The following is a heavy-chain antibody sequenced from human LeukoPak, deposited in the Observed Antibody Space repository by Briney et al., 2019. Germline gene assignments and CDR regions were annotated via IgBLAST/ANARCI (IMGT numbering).Heavy chain of an antibody. CDR1: GFTFDDYA. V-gene: IGHV3-9*01. J-gene: IGHJ5*02. Sequence: GGSLRLSCAASGFTFDDYAMHWVRQAPGKGQEWVSGISWNSGSIGYADSVKGRFTISRDNAKNSLYLQMNSLRAEDTALYYCAKGPPYYDSSPWGQGTLVTVSS. CDR2: ISWNSGSI. D-gene: IGHD3-22*01. CDR3: AKGPPYYDSSP.